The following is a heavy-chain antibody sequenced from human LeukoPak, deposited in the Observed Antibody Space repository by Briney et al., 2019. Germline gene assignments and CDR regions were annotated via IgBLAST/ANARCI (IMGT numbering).Heavy chain of an antibody. CDR1: GDSISGFY. Sequence: SETLSLTCTVSGDSISGFYWSWIRQPPGKGLEWIGYIYYSGSTNYNPSLKSRVTISVDTSKNQFSLKLSSVTAADTAVYYCARARIRIFDYWGQGTLVTVSS. V-gene: IGHV4-59*01. CDR3: ARARIRIFDY. CDR2: IYYSGST. J-gene: IGHJ4*02. D-gene: IGHD2-15*01.